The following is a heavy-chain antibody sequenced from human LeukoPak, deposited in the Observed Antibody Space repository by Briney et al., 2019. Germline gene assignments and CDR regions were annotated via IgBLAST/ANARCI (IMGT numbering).Heavy chain of an antibody. CDR3: AAPGVPAATYYFDY. CDR2: TRSDGSNK. V-gene: IGHV3-30*02. D-gene: IGHD2-2*01. J-gene: IGHJ4*02. Sequence: PGGSLRLSCAASGFTFSSYGMHWVRQAPGKGLEWVAFTRSDGSNKYYADSVKGRFTISRDNSKNTVYLQMNSLRAEDTAVYYCAAPGVPAATYYFDYWGQGTLVTVSS. CDR1: GFTFSSYG.